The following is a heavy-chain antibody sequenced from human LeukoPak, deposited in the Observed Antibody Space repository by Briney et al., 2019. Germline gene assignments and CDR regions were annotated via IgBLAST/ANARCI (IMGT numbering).Heavy chain of an antibody. CDR2: IKSKTDGGTT. CDR1: GFTFSNAW. V-gene: IGHV3-15*01. D-gene: IGHD3-22*01. J-gene: IGHJ4*02. Sequence: GGSLRLSCAASGFTFSNAWMSWVRQAPGKGLEWVGRIKSKTDGGTTDYAAPVKGRFTISRDDSKNTLYLQMNSLKAEDTAVYYCTTEVRYYDSSGYMYYFDYWGQGTLVTVSS. CDR3: TTEVRYYDSSGYMYYFDY.